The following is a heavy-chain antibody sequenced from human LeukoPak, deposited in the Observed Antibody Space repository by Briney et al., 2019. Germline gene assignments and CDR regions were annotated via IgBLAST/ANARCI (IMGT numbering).Heavy chain of an antibody. V-gene: IGHV1-69*04. CDR3: ARGSYYYDSSGYYKLDY. Sequence: VASVKVSCKASGYTFTSYGISWVRQAPGQGLEWMGRIIPILGIANYAQKFQGRVTITADKSTSTAYMELSSLRSEDTAVYYCARGSYYYDSSGYYKLDYWGQGTLVTVSS. J-gene: IGHJ4*02. D-gene: IGHD3-22*01. CDR1: GYTFTSYG. CDR2: IIPILGIA.